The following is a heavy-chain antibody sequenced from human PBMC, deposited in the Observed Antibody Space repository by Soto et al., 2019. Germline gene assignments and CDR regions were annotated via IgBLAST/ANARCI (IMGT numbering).Heavy chain of an antibody. CDR1: GYTFTSYG. CDR2: ISAYNGNT. Sequence: GASEKVPCKASGYTFTSYGISWVRQAPGQGLEWMGWISAYNGNTNYAQKLQGRVTMTTDTSTSTAYMELRSLRSDDTAVYYCARDRYYYDSSGYLFDYWDQGTLVTVSS. CDR3: ARDRYYYDSSGYLFDY. V-gene: IGHV1-18*04. D-gene: IGHD3-22*01. J-gene: IGHJ4*02.